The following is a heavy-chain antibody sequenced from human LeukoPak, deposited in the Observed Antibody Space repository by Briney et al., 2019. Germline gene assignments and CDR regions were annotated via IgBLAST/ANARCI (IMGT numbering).Heavy chain of an antibody. J-gene: IGHJ4*02. Sequence: ASVKVSCKASGYTFNSCGISWVRQAPGQGLEWMRWISAYNGNTNYAQKVQGRVTMTTDTSTSTAYMELRSLRSDATAVYYCARAGDYYDSSGYYDYWGQGTLVTVSS. V-gene: IGHV1-18*01. CDR3: ARAGDYYDSSGYYDY. CDR2: ISAYNGNT. CDR1: GYTFNSCG. D-gene: IGHD3-22*01.